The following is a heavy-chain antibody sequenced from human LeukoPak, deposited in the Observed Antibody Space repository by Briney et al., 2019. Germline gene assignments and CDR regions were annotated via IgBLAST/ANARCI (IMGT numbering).Heavy chain of an antibody. D-gene: IGHD5-18*01. CDR1: GFTVSSNY. CDR2: IYSGGST. V-gene: IGHV3-53*01. CDR3: ATGSLKRGYSYGPHFDY. J-gene: IGHJ4*02. Sequence: PGGSLRLSCAASGFTVSSNYMSWVRQAPGKGLEWVSVIYSGGSTYYADSVKGRFTISRDNSKSTLYLQMNSLRAEDTAVYYCATGSLKRGYSYGPHFDYWGQGTLVTVSS.